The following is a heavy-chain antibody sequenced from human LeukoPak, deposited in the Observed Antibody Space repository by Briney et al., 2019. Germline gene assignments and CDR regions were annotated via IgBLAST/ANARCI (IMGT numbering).Heavy chain of an antibody. CDR3: ARDLQNRYYFDY. CDR2: INPSGGST. Sequence: ASVKVSCKASGYTFTSYYMHWVRQAPGQGLEWMGIINPSGGSTSYAQKFQGRVTMTRDMSTSTVYMELSSLRSEDTAVYYCARDLQNRYYFDYWGQGTLVTVSS. J-gene: IGHJ4*02. D-gene: IGHD5-24*01. CDR1: GYTFTSYY. V-gene: IGHV1-46*01.